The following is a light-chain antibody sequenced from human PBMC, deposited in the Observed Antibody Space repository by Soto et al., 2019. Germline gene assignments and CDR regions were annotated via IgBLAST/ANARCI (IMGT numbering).Light chain of an antibody. CDR2: VHSDGSH. Sequence: QAVVTQSPSASASLGASVKLTCTLSSGHSSYAIAWHQQHPEKGPRYLMKVHSDGSHFKGDGIPDRFSGSSSGAERYLTISRLQSEDEADYYCQTWGTGIRVFGGGTKLTVL. CDR1: SGHSSYA. J-gene: IGLJ3*02. V-gene: IGLV4-69*01. CDR3: QTWGTGIRV.